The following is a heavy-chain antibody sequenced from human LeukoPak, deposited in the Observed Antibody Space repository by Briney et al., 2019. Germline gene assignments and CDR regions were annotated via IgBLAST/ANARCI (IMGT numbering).Heavy chain of an antibody. CDR1: GFTFSHYS. Sequence: PGGSLRLSCAASGFTFSHYSLHWVRQAPGKGLERVGVISSDGNDKHHADSVKGRFTISRDNSKDTLYLEMSSLRPEDTAIYYCGREGHYDILTGYSPVEYYYYFMDVWGKGTTVTVSS. CDR3: GREGHYDILTGYSPVEYYYYFMDV. V-gene: IGHV3-30*04. J-gene: IGHJ6*03. CDR2: ISSDGNDK. D-gene: IGHD3-9*01.